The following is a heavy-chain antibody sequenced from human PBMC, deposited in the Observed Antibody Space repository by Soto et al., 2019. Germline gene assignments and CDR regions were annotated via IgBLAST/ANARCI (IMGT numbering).Heavy chain of an antibody. V-gene: IGHV3-15*01. D-gene: IGHD3-22*01. Sequence: PGGSLRLSCAASGFTFSNAWMSWVRQAPGKGLEWVGRIKSKTDGGTTDYAAPVKGRFTISRDDSKNTLYLQMNSLKTEDTAVYYCTTGENYYDRSGYYDDAFDIWGQGTMVTVSS. CDR1: GFTFSNAW. CDR3: TTGENYYDRSGYYDDAFDI. CDR2: IKSKTDGGTT. J-gene: IGHJ3*02.